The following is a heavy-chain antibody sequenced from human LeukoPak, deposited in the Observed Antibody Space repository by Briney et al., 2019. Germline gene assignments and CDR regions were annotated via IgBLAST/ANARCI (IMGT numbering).Heavy chain of an antibody. Sequence: ASVKVSCKASGGTFSIYYISWVRQAPGQGLEWMGGIIPIFGTANYAQKFQGRVTITADESTSTAYMELSSLRSEDTAVYYCARGTYYYDSSGYFFWGDAFDIWGQGTMVTVSS. V-gene: IGHV1-69*13. CDR2: IIPIFGTA. CDR1: GGTFSIYY. D-gene: IGHD3-22*01. CDR3: ARGTYYYDSSGYFFWGDAFDI. J-gene: IGHJ3*02.